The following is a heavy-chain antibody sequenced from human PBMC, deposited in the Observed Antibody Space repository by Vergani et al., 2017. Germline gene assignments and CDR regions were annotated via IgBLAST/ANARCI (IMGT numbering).Heavy chain of an antibody. D-gene: IGHD3-16*01. J-gene: IGHJ6*02. Sequence: QVHLQEADPGLVKPSETLSLTCTLSGGSISSSSHFWGWLRQTPGKGLEWIGSIYYTGSAYYNPSLKSRVSISVDASKNQFSLKLSSVTAADSAVYYCARHDSGHYDASYYGLDVWGQGTTVTVSS. CDR3: ARHDSGHYDASYYGLDV. V-gene: IGHV4-39*01. CDR2: IYYTGSA. CDR1: GGSISSSSHF.